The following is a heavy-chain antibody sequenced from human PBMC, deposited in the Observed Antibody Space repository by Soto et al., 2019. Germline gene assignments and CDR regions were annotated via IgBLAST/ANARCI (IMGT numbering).Heavy chain of an antibody. CDR1: GFTFSSYS. Sequence: PGGSLRLSCAASGFTFSSYSMNWVRQAPGKGLEWVSSIDSGGSYIYFADSMRGRFTISRDNAKNSLYLQMNSLRAEDTAVYYCATRYCSSTNCYAFDFWGQGTLVTVSS. CDR2: IDSGGSYI. D-gene: IGHD2-2*01. V-gene: IGHV3-21*01. CDR3: ATRYCSSTNCYAFDF. J-gene: IGHJ4*02.